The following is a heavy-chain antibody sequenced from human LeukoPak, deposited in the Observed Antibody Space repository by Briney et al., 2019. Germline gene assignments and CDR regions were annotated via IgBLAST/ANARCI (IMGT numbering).Heavy chain of an antibody. J-gene: IGHJ4*02. D-gene: IGHD3-10*01. CDR3: ARGGNGSGRPFDY. Sequence: PSETLSLTCAVYGGSFSGYYWSWIRQPPGKGLEWIGEINHSGSTNYNPSLKSRVTISVDTSKNQFSPKLSSVTAADTAVYYCARGGNGSGRPFDYWGQGTLVTVSS. CDR1: GGSFSGYY. V-gene: IGHV4-34*01. CDR2: INHSGST.